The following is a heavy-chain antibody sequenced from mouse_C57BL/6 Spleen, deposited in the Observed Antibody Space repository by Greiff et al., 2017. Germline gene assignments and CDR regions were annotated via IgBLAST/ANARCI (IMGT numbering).Heavy chain of an antibody. V-gene: IGHV5-17*01. CDR1: GFTFSDYG. CDR2: ISSGSSTI. Sequence: EVKLMESGGGLVKPGGSLKLSCAASGFTFSDYGMHWVRQAPEQGLEWVAYISSGSSTIYYADTVKGRFTISRDNAKNTLFLQMTSLRSEDTAMYYCARPLFITTVFDYWGQGTTLTVSS. J-gene: IGHJ2*01. D-gene: IGHD1-1*01. CDR3: ARPLFITTVFDY.